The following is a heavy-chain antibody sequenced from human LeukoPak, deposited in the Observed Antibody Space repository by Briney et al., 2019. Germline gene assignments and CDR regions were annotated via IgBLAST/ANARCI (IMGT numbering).Heavy chain of an antibody. J-gene: IGHJ5*02. D-gene: IGHD3-3*01. CDR1: GGSISSYY. CDR3: ARSYINTIFGVANNWFDP. V-gene: IGHV4-59*01. Sequence: SETLSLTCTVSGGSISSYYWSWLRQPPGKGLEWIGYIYYSGSTNYNPSLKSRVTISVDTSKNQFSLKLSSVTAADTAVYYCARSYINTIFGVANNWFDPWGQGTLVTVSS. CDR2: IYYSGST.